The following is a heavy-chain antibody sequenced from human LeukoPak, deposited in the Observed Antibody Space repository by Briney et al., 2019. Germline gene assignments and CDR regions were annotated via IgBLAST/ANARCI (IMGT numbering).Heavy chain of an antibody. Sequence: PGGSLRLSCAASEFTFDDYTMHWVRQAPGKGLEWVSGISWNSGSIGYADSVEGRFTISRDNAKNSLYLQMNSLRAEDTAVYYCARDIAPLTIFGVATVGDMDVWGKGTTVTVSS. J-gene: IGHJ6*03. V-gene: IGHV3-9*01. CDR3: ARDIAPLTIFGVATVGDMDV. D-gene: IGHD3-3*01. CDR1: EFTFDDYT. CDR2: ISWNSGSI.